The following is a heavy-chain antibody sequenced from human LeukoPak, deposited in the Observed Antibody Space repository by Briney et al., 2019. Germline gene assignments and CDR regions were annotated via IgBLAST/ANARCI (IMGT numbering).Heavy chain of an antibody. J-gene: IGHJ4*02. CDR2: IKQDGSDR. V-gene: IGHV3-7*03. CDR3: VRNLAVAGTCFDS. Sequence: GGSLRLSCAASGFTFRNYWMSWVRQAPGTGLEWVANIKQDGSDRNYVTSVRGRFTISRDNAESSLYLQMNSLRVEDTAVYYCVRNLAVAGTCFDSWGQGTLVTVSS. D-gene: IGHD6-19*01. CDR1: GFTFRNYW.